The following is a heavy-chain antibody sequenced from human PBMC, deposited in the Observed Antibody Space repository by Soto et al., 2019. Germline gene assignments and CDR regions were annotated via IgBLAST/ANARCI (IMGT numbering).Heavy chain of an antibody. Sequence: ASVKVSCKASGFTFTSSAVQWVRQARGQRLEWIGWIVVGSGNTNYAQKFQERVTITRDMSTRTAYMELNSLRSEDTAVYYCAAKDYGGRRGYYYGMDVWGQGTTVTVSS. CDR2: IVVGSGNT. CDR3: AAKDYGGRRGYYYGMDV. J-gene: IGHJ6*02. CDR1: GFTFTSSA. V-gene: IGHV1-58*01. D-gene: IGHD4-17*01.